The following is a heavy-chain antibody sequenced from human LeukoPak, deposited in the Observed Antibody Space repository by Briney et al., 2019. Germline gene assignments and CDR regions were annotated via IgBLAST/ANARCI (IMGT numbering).Heavy chain of an antibody. J-gene: IGHJ4*02. CDR1: GFTFSNYW. V-gene: IGHV3-7*04. CDR3: ARAIEGGTTNYEY. Sequence: GGSLRLSCAASGFTFSNYWMSWVRQAPGKGLEWVANIKQDGSEEYYVDSVKGRFTISRDNAKNSLYLQMNSLRVEDTAVYFCARAIEGGTTNYEYWGQGTLVTVSS. CDR2: IKQDGSEE. D-gene: IGHD1-7*01.